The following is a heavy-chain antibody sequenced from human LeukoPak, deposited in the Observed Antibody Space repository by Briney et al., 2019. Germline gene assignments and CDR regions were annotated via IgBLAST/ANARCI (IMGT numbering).Heavy chain of an antibody. CDR3: ARGRIAALDY. CDR2: INHSGST. CDR1: GGSFSAND. D-gene: IGHD6-13*01. Sequence: SETLSLTCAVYGGSFSANDCSWVRQPPGKGLEWIGEINHSGSTNYNPSLKSRVTISVDTSKNQFSLKLSSVTAADTAVYYCARGRIAALDYWGQGTLVTVSS. V-gene: IGHV4-34*01. J-gene: IGHJ4*02.